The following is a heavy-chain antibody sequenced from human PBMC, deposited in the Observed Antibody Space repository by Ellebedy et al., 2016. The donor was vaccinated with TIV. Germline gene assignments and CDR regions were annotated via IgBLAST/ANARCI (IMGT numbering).Heavy chain of an antibody. Sequence: GESLKISCEASGFSLSNFGMNWARQAPGKGLEWLSYISSSSSSTYYADSVKGRFTISRDNAKNSLYLQMNSLRAEDTAVYYCARQHSSGWYSYWGQGTLVTVSS. J-gene: IGHJ4*02. D-gene: IGHD6-13*01. CDR3: ARQHSSGWYSY. CDR2: ISSSSSST. V-gene: IGHV3-48*04. CDR1: GFSLSNFG.